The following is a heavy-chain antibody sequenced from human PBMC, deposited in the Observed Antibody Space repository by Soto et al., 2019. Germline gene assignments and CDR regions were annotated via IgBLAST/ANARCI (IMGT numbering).Heavy chain of an antibody. CDR1: GFTFSSYG. Sequence: QVQLVESGGGVVQPGRSLRLSCAASGFTFSSYGMHWVRQAPGKGLEWVAVISYDGSNKYYADSVKGRFTISRDNSKNTLYLQMNSLSAEDTAVYYCATDHLSYYDSSGSNYGMDVWGQGTTATVSS. J-gene: IGHJ6*02. CDR2: ISYDGSNK. V-gene: IGHV3-30*03. CDR3: ATDHLSYYDSSGSNYGMDV. D-gene: IGHD3-22*01.